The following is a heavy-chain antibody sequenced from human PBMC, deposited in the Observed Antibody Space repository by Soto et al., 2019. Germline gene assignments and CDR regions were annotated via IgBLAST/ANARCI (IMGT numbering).Heavy chain of an antibody. CDR3: AKDSSSSDYYYYYMDV. Sequence: GGSLRLSCAASGFTFSSYGMHWVRQAPGKGLEWVAVISYDGSNKYYADSVKGRFTISRDNSKNTLYLQMNSLRAEDTAVYYCAKDSSSSDYYYYYMDVWGKGTTVTVSS. J-gene: IGHJ6*03. CDR2: ISYDGSNK. D-gene: IGHD6-6*01. V-gene: IGHV3-30*18. CDR1: GFTFSSYG.